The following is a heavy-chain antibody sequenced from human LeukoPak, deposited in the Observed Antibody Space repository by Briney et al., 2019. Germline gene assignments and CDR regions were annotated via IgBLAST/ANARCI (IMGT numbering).Heavy chain of an antibody. CDR2: ISYDGSNK. Sequence: TGGSLRLSCAASGFTFSSYAMHWVRQAPGKGLEWVAVISYDGSNKYYADSVKGRFTISRDNSKNTLYLQMHSLRAEDTAVYFCAKDRLNAGWNEFDYWGQGTLVTVSS. J-gene: IGHJ4*02. D-gene: IGHD6-19*01. V-gene: IGHV3-30*18. CDR1: GFTFSSYA. CDR3: AKDRLNAGWNEFDY.